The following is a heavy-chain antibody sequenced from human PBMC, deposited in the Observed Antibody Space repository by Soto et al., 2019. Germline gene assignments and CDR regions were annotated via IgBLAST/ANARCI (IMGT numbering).Heavy chain of an antibody. Sequence: WGSLRRSWADSGFTFSSNSMHWIRMAPGQGLEWISSISTTGDFISSADSVRGRFSISRDNAKYSLYLQRLCLCVEDRASHSCARGHDIVVAPGSIRVAYFDYWGQGTLVTVSS. V-gene: IGHV3-21*01. J-gene: IGHJ4*02. CDR3: ARGHDIVVAPGSIRVAYFDY. CDR1: GFTFSSNS. D-gene: IGHD2-2*02. CDR2: ISTTGDFI.